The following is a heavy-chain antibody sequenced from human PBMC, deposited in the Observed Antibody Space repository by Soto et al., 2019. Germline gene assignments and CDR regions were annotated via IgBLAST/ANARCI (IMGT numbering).Heavy chain of an antibody. CDR1: GGTFRIYG. Sequence: SVTGSCKASGGTFRIYGFSWVRQAPGQGPEWIGGIIPILTTPNYAQKFQGRVTIVADESTTTVYMELSSLKFEDTAVYYCAIPIRIAPNGVDGTVQ. CDR3: AIPIRIAPNGVDGTVQ. CDR2: IIPILTTP. V-gene: IGHV1-69*13. J-gene: IGHJ1*01. D-gene: IGHD2-8*01.